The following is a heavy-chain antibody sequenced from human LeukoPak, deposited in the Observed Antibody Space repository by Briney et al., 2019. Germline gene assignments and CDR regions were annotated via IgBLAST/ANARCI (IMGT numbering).Heavy chain of an antibody. CDR2: ISSSSSTI. CDR3: ARLAIVGATRLHDYDY. J-gene: IGHJ4*02. V-gene: IGHV3-48*01. CDR1: GFTFSSYS. D-gene: IGHD1-26*01. Sequence: PGGSLRLSCAASGFTFSSYSMNWVRQAPGKGLEWVSYISSSSSTIYYADSVKGRFTISRDNAKNSLYLQMNSLRAEDTAVYYCARLAIVGATRLHDYDYWGQGTLVTVSS.